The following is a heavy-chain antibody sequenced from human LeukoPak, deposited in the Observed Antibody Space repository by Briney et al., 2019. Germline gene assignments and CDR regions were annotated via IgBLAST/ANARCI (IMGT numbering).Heavy chain of an antibody. CDR1: AGSIISSSYY. Sequence: PSETLSLTCTISAGSIISSSYYWGWIRQPPGKGLEWIGSIYYSGSTYYNPSLKSRVTISIDTSKNQFSLKLSSVTAADTAVYYCARHSEAGTGFVYWGQATLVTVSS. J-gene: IGHJ4*02. D-gene: IGHD6-19*01. V-gene: IGHV4-39*01. CDR2: IYYSGST. CDR3: ARHSEAGTGFVY.